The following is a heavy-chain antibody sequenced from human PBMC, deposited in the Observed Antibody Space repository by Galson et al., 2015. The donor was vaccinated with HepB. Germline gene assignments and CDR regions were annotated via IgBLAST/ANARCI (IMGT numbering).Heavy chain of an antibody. D-gene: IGHD3-22*01. CDR2: ISAYNGNT. Sequence: QSGAEVKKPGPSVKVSCKASGYTFTSYGISWVRQAPGQGLEWMAWISAYNGNTNYAQKLQGRVTMTTDTSTSTAYMELRSLRSDDTAVYYCARVEVYYDSSGYYLGLDYWGQGTLVTVSS. V-gene: IGHV1-18*04. J-gene: IGHJ4*02. CDR1: GYTFTSYG. CDR3: ARVEVYYDSSGYYLGLDY.